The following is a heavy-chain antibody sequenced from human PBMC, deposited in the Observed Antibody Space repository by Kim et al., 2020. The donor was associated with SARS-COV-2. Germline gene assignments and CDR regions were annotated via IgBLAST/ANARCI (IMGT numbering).Heavy chain of an antibody. V-gene: IGHV3-48*02. CDR2: ISSSSSTI. J-gene: IGHJ6*02. Sequence: GGSLRLSCAASGFTFSSYSMNWVRQAPGKGLEWVSYISSSSSTIYYADSVKGRFTISRDNAKNSLYLQMNSLRDEDTAVYYCARDLSWVPAAILGSYYYYYGMDVWGQGTTVTVSS. D-gene: IGHD2-2*02. CDR3: ARDLSWVPAAILGSYYYYYGMDV. CDR1: GFTFSSYS.